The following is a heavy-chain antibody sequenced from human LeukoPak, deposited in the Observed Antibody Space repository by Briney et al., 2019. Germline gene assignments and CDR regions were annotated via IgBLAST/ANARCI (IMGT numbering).Heavy chain of an antibody. D-gene: IGHD6-19*01. CDR1: GFTFSSYS. V-gene: IGHV3-48*01. J-gene: IGHJ4*02. Sequence: QPGGSLRLSCAASGFTFSSYSMNRVRQAPGKGLEWVSYISSSSSTIYYADSVKGRFTISRDNAKNSLYLQMNSLRAEDTAVYYCLHSSGWYGSYWGQGTLVTVSS. CDR2: ISSSSSTI. CDR3: LHSSGWYGSY.